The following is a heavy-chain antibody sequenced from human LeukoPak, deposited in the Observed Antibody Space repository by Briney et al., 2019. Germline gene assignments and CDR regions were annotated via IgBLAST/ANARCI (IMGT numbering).Heavy chain of an antibody. V-gene: IGHV1-2*02. CDR2: IDPNSGGT. Sequence: GASVKVSCKASGYTFTGYYMHWVRQAPGQGLEWMGWIDPNSGGTNYAQKFQGRVTMTRDTSISTAYMELSRLRSDDTAVYYCARKVPAGMRGWFDPWGQGTLVTVSS. J-gene: IGHJ5*02. CDR1: GYTFTGYY. D-gene: IGHD2-2*01. CDR3: ARKVPAGMRGWFDP.